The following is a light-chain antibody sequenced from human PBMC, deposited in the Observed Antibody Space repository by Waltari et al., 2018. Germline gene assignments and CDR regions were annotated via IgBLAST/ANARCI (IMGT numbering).Light chain of an antibody. J-gene: IGLJ3*02. Sequence: QSVLTQPRSVSGSPGQSVAISCTGTSSDVGGYDYVSWYQQYPGKAPKVMSYGVYKRPSGVPDRFSGSKSGNTASLSISGLQAEDEADYYCCSYANSKWVFGGGTKLTVL. CDR3: CSYANSKWV. V-gene: IGLV2-11*01. CDR1: SSDVGGYDY. CDR2: GVY.